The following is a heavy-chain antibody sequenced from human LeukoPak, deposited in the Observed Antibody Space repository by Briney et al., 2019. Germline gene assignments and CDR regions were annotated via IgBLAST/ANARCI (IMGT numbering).Heavy chain of an antibody. J-gene: IGHJ4*02. D-gene: IGHD3-22*01. V-gene: IGHV1-18*01. CDR3: ARSQPINMIVVVLTE. CDR2: ISAYNGNT. CDR1: GYTFTSYG. Sequence: ASVKVSCKASGYTFTSYGISWVRQAPGQGLEWMGWISAYNGNTNYAQKLQGRLTMTTDTSTSTAYMELRSLRSDDTAVYYCARSQPINMIVVVLTEWGQGTLVTVSS.